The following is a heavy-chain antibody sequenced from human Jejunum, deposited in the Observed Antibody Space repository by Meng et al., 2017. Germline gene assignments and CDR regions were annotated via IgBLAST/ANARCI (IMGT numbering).Heavy chain of an antibody. D-gene: IGHD2-21*02. CDR3: SHCAGDPAEYFQD. Sequence: EVQLVESGGGLIKPGGSLRLSCAASGFTFSIAWMSWVRQAPGKGLEWVGRIKSKIDGETTDYVAPVKGRFTISRDDSKNTLYLQMNSLETEDTAVYYCSHCAGDPAEYFQDWGQGSLVTVSS. CDR2: IKSKIDGETT. J-gene: IGHJ1*01. CDR1: GFTFSIAW. V-gene: IGHV3-15*01.